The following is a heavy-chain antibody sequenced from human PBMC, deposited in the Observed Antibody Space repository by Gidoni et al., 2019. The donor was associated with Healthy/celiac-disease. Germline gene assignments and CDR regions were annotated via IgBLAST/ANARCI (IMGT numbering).Heavy chain of an antibody. Sequence: QVQLVQPGAEVKKPGSSVKICCKASGGTFSSYAISWVRQAPGQGLEWMGGIIPIFGTANYAQKFQGRVTITADESTSTAYMELSSLRSEDTAVYYCARDLLVWERYEQTGSDNWFDPWGQGTLVTVSS. J-gene: IGHJ5*02. D-gene: IGHD1-1*01. CDR2: IIPIFGTA. V-gene: IGHV1-69*01. CDR1: GGTFSSYA. CDR3: ARDLLVWERYEQTGSDNWFDP.